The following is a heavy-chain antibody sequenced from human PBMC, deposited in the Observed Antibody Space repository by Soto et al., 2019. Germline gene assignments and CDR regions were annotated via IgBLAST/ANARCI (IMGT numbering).Heavy chain of an antibody. J-gene: IGHJ4*02. CDR2: ISGSGGST. D-gene: IGHD6-13*01. V-gene: IGHV3-23*01. CDR1: GFTFSDYL. Sequence: GGSLRLSCVVSGFTFSDYLMDWVRQAPGKGLEWVSAISGSGGSTYYADSVKGRFTISRDNSKNTLYLQMNSLRAEDTAVYYCAKENGYSSSWFEFDYWGQGTLVTVSS. CDR3: AKENGYSSSWFEFDY.